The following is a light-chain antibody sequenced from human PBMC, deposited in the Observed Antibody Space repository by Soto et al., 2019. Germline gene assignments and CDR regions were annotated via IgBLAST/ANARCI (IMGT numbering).Light chain of an antibody. CDR2: AAS. J-gene: IGKJ5*01. Sequence: KVSQSPFSLSASIGDRVTITCRASQSISSYLNRYQQKPGKAPKLLIYAASSLQSGVPSRFSGSGSGTDFTLTISSLQPEDCAIYFCQQANSFPITFGQGTRLEVK. CDR3: QQANSFPIT. V-gene: IGKV1-39*01. CDR1: QSISSY.